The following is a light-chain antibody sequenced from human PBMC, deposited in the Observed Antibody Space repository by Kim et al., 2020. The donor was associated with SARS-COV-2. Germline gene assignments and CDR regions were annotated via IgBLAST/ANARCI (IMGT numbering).Light chain of an antibody. J-gene: IGLJ2*01. CDR1: SSDVGDYNY. CDR3: TSYTSSDTVV. Sequence: GQWITISCTGTSSDVGDYNYVSWYQQHSGKPPKLMIYAVTNRPSGVSNRFSGSKSGNTASLTISGLQAEDEADYYCTSYTSSDTVVFGGGTQLTVL. V-gene: IGLV2-14*03. CDR2: AVT.